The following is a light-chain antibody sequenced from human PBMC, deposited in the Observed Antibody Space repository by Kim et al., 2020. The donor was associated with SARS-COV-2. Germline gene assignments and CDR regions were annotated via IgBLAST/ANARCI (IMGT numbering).Light chain of an antibody. CDR3: HQYNHWWT. CDR1: QSVSSN. CDR2: DAS. J-gene: IGKJ1*01. Sequence: ETVMTQSPATLSVSPGERATLSCRASQSVSSNLAWYQQKPGQAPRLVIYDASTRATGIPDRFSGSGSGTEFTLTISSLQSEDFAVYYCHQYNHWWTFGQGTKVDIK. V-gene: IGKV3-15*01.